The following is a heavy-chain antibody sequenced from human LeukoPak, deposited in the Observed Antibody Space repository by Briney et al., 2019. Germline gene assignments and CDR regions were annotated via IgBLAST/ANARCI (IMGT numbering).Heavy chain of an antibody. Sequence: PGRSLRLSCAASGFTFDDYAMHWVRQAPGKGLEWVSGISWNSGSIGYADSVKGRFTTSRDNAKNSLYLQMNSLRAEDTALYYCAKDISAAAAGADYWGQGTLVTVSS. CDR2: ISWNSGSI. CDR1: GFTFDDYA. V-gene: IGHV3-9*01. D-gene: IGHD6-13*01. CDR3: AKDISAAAAGADY. J-gene: IGHJ4*02.